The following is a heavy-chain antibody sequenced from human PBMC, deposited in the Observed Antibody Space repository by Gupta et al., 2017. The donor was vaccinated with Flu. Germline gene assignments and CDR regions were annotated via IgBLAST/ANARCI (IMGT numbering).Heavy chain of an antibody. J-gene: IGHJ4*02. D-gene: IGHD3-22*01. Sequence: QVQLIQSGAELKKPGASVKVSCQTSGYIFTASYIHWVRQAPGQGLEWMGRINPNSGDTNYAQKFQGRVTMTRDTSISTAYMDLSRLKSDDTAVDYCARAYYYDSSAFNFDYWGQGTLVTVSS. CDR1: GYIFTASY. CDR3: ARAYYYDSSAFNFDY. V-gene: IGHV1-2*06. CDR2: INPNSGDT.